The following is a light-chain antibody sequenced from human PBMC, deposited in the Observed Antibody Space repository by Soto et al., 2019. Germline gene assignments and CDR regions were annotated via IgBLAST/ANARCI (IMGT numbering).Light chain of an antibody. V-gene: IGKV1-5*03. CDR2: KAS. Sequence: DIQMTQSPSTLSASVGDRVTITCRASQSISSWLACDQQKPGKAPKLLIYKASSLESGVPSRFSGSGSGTEFTLTISSLQPDDFATYYCQQSFTFGPGTKVDIK. CDR3: QQSFT. CDR1: QSISSW. J-gene: IGKJ3*01.